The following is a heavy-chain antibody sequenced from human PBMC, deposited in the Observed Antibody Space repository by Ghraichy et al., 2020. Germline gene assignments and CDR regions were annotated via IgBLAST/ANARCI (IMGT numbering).Heavy chain of an antibody. J-gene: IGHJ6*03. CDR1: GGTFSSYA. CDR3: ARAHSGFLEGSPMDV. CDR2: IIPIFGTA. V-gene: IGHV1-69*13. D-gene: IGHD3-3*01. Sequence: SVKVSCKASGGTFSSYAISWVRQAPGQGLEWMGGIIPIFGTANYALKFQGRVTITADESTSTAYMELSSLRSEDTAVYYCARAHSGFLEGSPMDVWGKGTTVTVSS.